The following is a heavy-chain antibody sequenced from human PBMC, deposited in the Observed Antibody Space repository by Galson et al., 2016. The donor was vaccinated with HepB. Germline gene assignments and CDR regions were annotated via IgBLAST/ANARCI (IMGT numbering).Heavy chain of an antibody. CDR1: GYSFPNYW. Sequence: QSGAEVKKPGESLKISCKGSGYSFPNYWIAWVRQMPGKGLEWLGIIFPDDSDTRYNPSFQGQVTISADKSIRTAYLQWSSLKASDTAIYYCARSRLHRRYKFYSMDVWGQGTTVTVSS. CDR2: IFPDDSDT. CDR3: ARSRLHRRYKFYSMDV. J-gene: IGHJ6*02. V-gene: IGHV5-51*01. D-gene: IGHD3-16*02.